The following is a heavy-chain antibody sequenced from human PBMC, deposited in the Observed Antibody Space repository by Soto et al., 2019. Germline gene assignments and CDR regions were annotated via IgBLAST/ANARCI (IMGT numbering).Heavy chain of an antibody. CDR1: GGSFGDYY. CDR3: ARDVRDTGYSYWFDP. Sequence: SETLSLTCAVYGGSFGDYYWSWVRQPPGKGLAWIGDINPSGSTNYNPSLKGRVTLSIDTSKNQFSLELNSVTAADTAVYFCARDVRDTGYSYWFDPWGQGILVTVSS. V-gene: IGHV4-34*01. CDR2: INPSGST. J-gene: IGHJ5*02. D-gene: IGHD3-9*01.